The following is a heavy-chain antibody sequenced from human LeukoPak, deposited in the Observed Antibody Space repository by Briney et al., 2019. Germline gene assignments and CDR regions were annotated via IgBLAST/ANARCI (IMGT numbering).Heavy chain of an antibody. CDR3: ARHIVVVPAAMRPYYFDY. D-gene: IGHD2-2*01. V-gene: IGHV4-34*01. CDR1: GGSFSGYY. CDR2: INHSGST. J-gene: IGHJ4*02. Sequence: SETLSLPCAVYGGSFSGYYWSWIRQPPGKGLEWIGEINHSGSTNYNPSLKSRVTISVDTSKNRFSLKLSSVTAADTAVYYCARHIVVVPAAMRPYYFDYWGQGTLVTVSS.